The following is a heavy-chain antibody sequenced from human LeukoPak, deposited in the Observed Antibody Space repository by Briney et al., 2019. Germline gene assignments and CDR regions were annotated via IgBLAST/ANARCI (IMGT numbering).Heavy chain of an antibody. D-gene: IGHD6-13*01. V-gene: IGHV4-34*01. J-gene: IGHJ6*03. Sequence: SETLSLTCAVYGGSFSGYYWSWIRQPPGKGLEWIGEINHSGSTNYNPSLKSRVTISVDTSKNQFSLKLSSVTAADTAVYYCARRGRVAAAGQRIYYYYYMDVWGKGTTVTVSS. CDR2: INHSGST. CDR3: ARRGRVAAAGQRIYYYYYMDV. CDR1: GGSFSGYY.